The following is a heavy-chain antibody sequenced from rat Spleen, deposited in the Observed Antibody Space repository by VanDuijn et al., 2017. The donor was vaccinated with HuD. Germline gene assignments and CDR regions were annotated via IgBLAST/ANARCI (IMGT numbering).Heavy chain of an antibody. D-gene: IGHD1-12*03. CDR2: IIYDGSST. J-gene: IGHJ2*01. V-gene: IGHV5-17*01. CDR3: ARQGYYDGYYHVDYFDY. CDR1: GFTFSDYA. Sequence: EVQLVESGGGLVQPGRSLKLSCAASGFTFSDYAMAWVRQAPKKGLEWVATIIYDGSSTYYRDSVKGRFTISRDNAKSTLYLQMDSLRSEDTATYYCARQGYYDGYYHVDYFDYWGQGVMVTVSS.